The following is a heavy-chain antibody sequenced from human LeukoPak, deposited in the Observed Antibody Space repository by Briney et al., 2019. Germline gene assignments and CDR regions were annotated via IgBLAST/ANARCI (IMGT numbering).Heavy chain of an antibody. D-gene: IGHD3-10*01. CDR3: ARDHITMIRGVSYYYYGMDV. CDR1: GFPNSTNY. CDR2: IYSGGNT. J-gene: IGHJ6*02. V-gene: IGHV3-53*01. Sequence: GGSLRLSCAASGFPNSTNYMSRVRQAPGEGPEWVSIIYSGGNTFYADSVKGRFTISRDSSKNTLFLQMISLRAEDTAVYYCARDHITMIRGVSYYYYGMDVWGQGTTVTVSS.